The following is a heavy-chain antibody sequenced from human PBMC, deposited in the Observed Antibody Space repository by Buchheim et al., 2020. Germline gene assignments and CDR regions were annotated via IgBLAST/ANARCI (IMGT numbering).Heavy chain of an antibody. Sequence: EVQLVESGGGLVQPGGSLRLSCAASGFTFSSYSMNWVRQAPGKGLEWVSYISSSSSTIYYADSVKGRFTISRDNAKNSLSLQMNSLRAEDTAVYYCARDEYSSSWLPSFDYWGQGTL. CDR2: ISSSSSTI. CDR3: ARDEYSSSWLPSFDY. CDR1: GFTFSSYS. D-gene: IGHD6-13*01. J-gene: IGHJ4*02. V-gene: IGHV3-48*01.